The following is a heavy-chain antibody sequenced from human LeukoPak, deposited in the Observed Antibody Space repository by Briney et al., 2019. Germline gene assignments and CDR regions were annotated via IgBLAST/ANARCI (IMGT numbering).Heavy chain of an antibody. D-gene: IGHD4-17*01. Sequence: GGSLRLSCAASGFTFSSYEMNWVRQAPGKGLEWVSYIHGSGRNIYYADSVKGRFTISRDNAKNSLFLHMNSLRAEDTAVYYCARVYVPTAYGDLGFDYWGQGTLVTVSS. CDR1: GFTFSSYE. CDR3: ARVYVPTAYGDLGFDY. CDR2: IHGSGRNI. J-gene: IGHJ4*02. V-gene: IGHV3-48*03.